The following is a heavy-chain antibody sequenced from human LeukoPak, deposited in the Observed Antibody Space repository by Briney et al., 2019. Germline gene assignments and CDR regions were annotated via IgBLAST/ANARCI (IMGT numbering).Heavy chain of an antibody. J-gene: IGHJ4*02. CDR1: GFTFSNYA. V-gene: IGHV3-23*01. CDR2: ISRIGRVP. D-gene: IGHD2/OR15-2a*01. Sequence: GGSLRLSCAASGFTFSNYAMNWVRQGPGKGVECFSSISRIGRVPYSPHSVKRRFTISRDNSTHTLYLQMTRLRAEDAAVYYCRYFFPPFDYWGQGTLLTVSS. CDR3: RYFFPPFDY.